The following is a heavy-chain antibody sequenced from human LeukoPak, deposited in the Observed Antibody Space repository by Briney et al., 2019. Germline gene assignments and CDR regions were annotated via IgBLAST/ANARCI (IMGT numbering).Heavy chain of an antibody. CDR3: ATDLDAQLRLGY. Sequence: ASVKVSCKVSGYTLTELSMHWVRQAPGKGLEWMGGFDPEDGETIYAQKFQGRVTMTEDTSTDTAYMELSSLRSEDTAVYYCATDLDAQLRLGYWGQGTLVTVSS. CDR1: GYTLTELS. V-gene: IGHV1-24*01. CDR2: FDPEDGET. J-gene: IGHJ4*02. D-gene: IGHD6-6*01.